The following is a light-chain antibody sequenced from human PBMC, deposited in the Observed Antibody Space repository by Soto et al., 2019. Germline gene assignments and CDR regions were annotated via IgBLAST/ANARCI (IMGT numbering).Light chain of an antibody. CDR3: GTWDSSLSAVV. CDR1: SSNIGAGYD. J-gene: IGLJ2*01. Sequence: QSVLTQPPSLSGAPGQRVTISCTGSSSNIGAGYDVHWYQQLPGTAPKLLIYDNDKRPSGIPDRFSGSKSGTSATLGITGLQTGDEANYYCGTWDSSLSAVVFGGGTKLTVL. V-gene: IGLV1-51*01. CDR2: DND.